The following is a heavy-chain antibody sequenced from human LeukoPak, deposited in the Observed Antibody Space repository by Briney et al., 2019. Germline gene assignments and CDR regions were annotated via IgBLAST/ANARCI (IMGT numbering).Heavy chain of an antibody. CDR1: GGSISSSTHY. Sequence: PSETLSLTCTVSGGSISSSTHYWGWIRQPPGKGLKWIVSIYYSGSTYYNPSLKSRVSISVDTSKNQFSLKLSSVTAADTAVYYCARRGYGGFLDWFDPWGQGILVTVSS. D-gene: IGHD4-23*01. J-gene: IGHJ5*02. CDR3: ARRGYGGFLDWFDP. CDR2: IYYSGST. V-gene: IGHV4-39*01.